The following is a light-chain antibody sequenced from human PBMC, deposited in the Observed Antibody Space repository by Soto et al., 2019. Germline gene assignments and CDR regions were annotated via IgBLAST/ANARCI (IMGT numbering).Light chain of an antibody. V-gene: IGKV3-20*01. CDR2: AAS. CDR1: QRFTINS. Sequence: EVVLTQSPGTLSLSPGERATLSCRASQRFTINSLAWSQQKPGQAPRLLIYAASTRASAFPARFSGSGSGTHFAIHIRRLEHAAFALYYCHPYGDSPYTFGPGT. CDR3: HPYGDSPYT. J-gene: IGKJ3*01.